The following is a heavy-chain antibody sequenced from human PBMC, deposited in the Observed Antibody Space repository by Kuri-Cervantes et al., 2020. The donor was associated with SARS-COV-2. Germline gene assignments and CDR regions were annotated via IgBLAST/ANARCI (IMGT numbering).Heavy chain of an antibody. J-gene: IGHJ4*02. CDR3: AREWLAKLDY. Sequence: GGSLRLSCAASGFTFSGHWIHWVRQAPGKGLEWVSNIKQDGSEKYYVDSVKGRFTISRDNAKNSLYLQMNSLRAEDTAVYYCAREWLAKLDYWGQGTLVTVSS. V-gene: IGHV3-7*01. D-gene: IGHD5-12*01. CDR2: IKQDGSEK. CDR1: GFTFSGHW.